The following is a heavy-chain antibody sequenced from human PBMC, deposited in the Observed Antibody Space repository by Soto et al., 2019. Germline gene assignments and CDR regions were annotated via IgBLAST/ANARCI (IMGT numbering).Heavy chain of an antibody. CDR2: IYSGGST. J-gene: IGHJ6*02. CDR1: GFTVSSNY. Sequence: GGSLRLSCAASGFTVSSNYMSWVRQAPGKGLEWVSVIYSGGSTYYADSVKGRFTISRDNSKNTLYLQMNSLRAEDTAVYYCARVGAAGTGYYYYGMDVWGQGTTVTVSS. CDR3: ARVGAAGTGYYYYGMDV. D-gene: IGHD6-13*01. V-gene: IGHV3-66*01.